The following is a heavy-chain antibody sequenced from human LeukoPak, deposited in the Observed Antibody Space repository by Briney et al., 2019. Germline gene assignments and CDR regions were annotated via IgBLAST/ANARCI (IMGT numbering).Heavy chain of an antibody. CDR2: ISYDGSNK. CDR3: ARDLVVHDSSGYYLDY. Sequence: GGSLRLSCAASGFTFSSYAMHWVRQAPGKGLECVAVISYDGSNKYYADSVKARFTISRDNSKNTLYLQMNSLRAEDTAVYYCARDLVVHDSSGYYLDYWGQGTLVTVSS. V-gene: IGHV3-30*04. J-gene: IGHJ4*02. CDR1: GFTFSSYA. D-gene: IGHD3-22*01.